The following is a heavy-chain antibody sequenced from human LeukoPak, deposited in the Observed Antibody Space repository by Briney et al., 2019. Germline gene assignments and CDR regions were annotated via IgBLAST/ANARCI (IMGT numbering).Heavy chain of an antibody. CDR3: AKGPVNRAFDY. J-gene: IGHJ4*02. D-gene: IGHD1-14*01. Sequence: DSVKGRFTISRDNAKNSPYLQMNSLRAEDTAVYYCAKGPVNRAFDYWGQGTLVTVSS. V-gene: IGHV3-7*01.